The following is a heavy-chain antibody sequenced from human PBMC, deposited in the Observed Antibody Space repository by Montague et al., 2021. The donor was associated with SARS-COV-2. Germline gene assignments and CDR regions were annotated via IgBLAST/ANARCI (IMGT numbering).Heavy chain of an antibody. D-gene: IGHD2-15*01. V-gene: IGHV4-4*07. J-gene: IGHJ4*02. CDR1: GDSISSFY. CDR2: IYASGGT. Sequence: SETLSLTCTVSGDSISSFYWNWIRQPAGKGLEWIGRIYASGGTNYKPSLKSRVTMSVDTSKNQFSLKLNSVTAADTAVYYCGRGVVAATPVVDYWGRGTLVTVSS. CDR3: GRGVVAATPVVDY.